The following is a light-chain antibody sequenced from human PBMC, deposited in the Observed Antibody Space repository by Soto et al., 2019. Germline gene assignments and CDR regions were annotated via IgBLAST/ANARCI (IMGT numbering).Light chain of an antibody. CDR2: TAS. Sequence: DIQMTQSPSSVSASVGDRVTIACRASQGISTWLAWYQQKPGKAPNLLIFTASSLQSGVPSRFXXSGSGTDFTLTISXXQPEDFATYYCQQANSFPLTFGQGTRLEMK. CDR1: QGISTW. J-gene: IGKJ5*01. V-gene: IGKV1-12*01. CDR3: QQANSFPLT.